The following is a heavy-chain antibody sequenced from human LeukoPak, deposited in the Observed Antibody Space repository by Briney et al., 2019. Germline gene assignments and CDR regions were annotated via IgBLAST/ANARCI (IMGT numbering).Heavy chain of an antibody. CDR3: ARDFRWSSGWYDY. Sequence: PGGSLRLSCAASGFTFSSYAMSWVRQAPGKGLEWVSRINSDGSSTSYADSVKGRFTISRDNAKNTLYLQMNSLRAEDTAVYYCARDFRWSSGWYDYWGQGTLVTVSS. J-gene: IGHJ4*02. V-gene: IGHV3-74*01. CDR1: GFTFSSYA. CDR2: INSDGSST. D-gene: IGHD6-19*01.